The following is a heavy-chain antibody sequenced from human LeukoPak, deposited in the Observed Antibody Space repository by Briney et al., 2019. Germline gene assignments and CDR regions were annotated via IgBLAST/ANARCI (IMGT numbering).Heavy chain of an antibody. J-gene: IGHJ4*02. D-gene: IGHD1-7*01. V-gene: IGHV3-9*03. CDR1: GFTFDDYA. CDR3: AKDIGYNWNYGLAN. CDR2: ISWNSGSI. Sequence: GGSLRLSCAASGFTFDDYAMHWVRQAPGKGLEWVSGISWNSGSIGYADSVKGRFTISRDNAKNSLYLQMNSLRAEDMALYYCAKDIGYNWNYGLANWGQGTLVTVSS.